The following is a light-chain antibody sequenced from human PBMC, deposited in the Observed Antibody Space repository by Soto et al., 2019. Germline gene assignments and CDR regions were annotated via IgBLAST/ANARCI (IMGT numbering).Light chain of an antibody. J-gene: IGKJ2*01. V-gene: IGKV1-39*01. CDR1: HNIVTY. CDR2: EAS. CDR3: QQSHSTPPT. Sequence: DIHMAQSPPSLSASVGDRVTITCRASHNIVTYLNWYQQKAGKAPSLLIYEASHLQSGVPFRFFGSGSGTDFTLTIDKLQHEDSATYYCQQSHSTPPTFGPGTQLEIK.